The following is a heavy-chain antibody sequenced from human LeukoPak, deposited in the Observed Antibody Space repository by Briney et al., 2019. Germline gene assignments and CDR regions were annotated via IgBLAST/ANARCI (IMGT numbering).Heavy chain of an antibody. CDR1: GASIRSYY. CDR3: AKSRDTFDT. CDR2: IYYSGTT. Sequence: SETLSLTCTVSGASIRSYYWSWIRPPPGKGLEWIGHIYYSGTTNYNPSLKSRVTISVDMSKNQFSLNLNSVTAADTAVYYCAKSRDTFDTWGQGTMVTVSS. V-gene: IGHV4-59*01. J-gene: IGHJ3*02.